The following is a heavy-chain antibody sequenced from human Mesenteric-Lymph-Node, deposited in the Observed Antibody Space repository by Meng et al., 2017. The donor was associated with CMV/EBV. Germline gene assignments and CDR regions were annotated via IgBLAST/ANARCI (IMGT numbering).Heavy chain of an antibody. J-gene: IGHJ4*02. CDR3: AKDRGGGSDFDY. CDR1: GFTFNNYA. Sequence: GSLRLSCAASGFTFNNYAMNWVRQAPGKGLEWVSAISGSAGSTYYADSVRGRFTISRDNSKNTLYLQMNNLRVEDTALYYCAKDRGGGSDFDYWGLGTLVTVSS. V-gene: IGHV3-23*01. D-gene: IGHD1-26*01. CDR2: ISGSAGST.